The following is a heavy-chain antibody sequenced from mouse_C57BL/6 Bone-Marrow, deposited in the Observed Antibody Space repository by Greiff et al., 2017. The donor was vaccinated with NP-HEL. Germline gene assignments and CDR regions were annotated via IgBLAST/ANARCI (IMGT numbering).Heavy chain of an antibody. V-gene: IGHV1-77*01. CDR2: IGPGSGST. Sequence: QVQLQQSGAELVKPGASVKISCKASGYTFTDYCINWVKQRPGQGLEWIGKIGPGSGSTYYNEKFKGKATLTADKSSSTAYMQLSSLTSEDSAVYVCARRDYYGSIDYWGQGTTLTVSS. CDR3: ARRDYYGSIDY. D-gene: IGHD1-1*01. J-gene: IGHJ2*01. CDR1: GYTFTDYC.